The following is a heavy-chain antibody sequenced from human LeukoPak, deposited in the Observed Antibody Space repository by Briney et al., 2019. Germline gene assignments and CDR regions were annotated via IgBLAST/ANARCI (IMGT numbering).Heavy chain of an antibody. J-gene: IGHJ4*02. D-gene: IGHD5-24*01. CDR3: AKGGIQDGYKKGYYFDY. CDR1: GFTFSSYG. Sequence: PGRSLRLSCAASGFTFSSYGMHWVRQAPGKGLEWVAVISYDGSNKYYADSVKGRFTISRDSSKNTLYLQMNSLRAEDTAVYYCAKGGIQDGYKKGYYFDYWGQGTLVTVSS. CDR2: ISYDGSNK. V-gene: IGHV3-30*18.